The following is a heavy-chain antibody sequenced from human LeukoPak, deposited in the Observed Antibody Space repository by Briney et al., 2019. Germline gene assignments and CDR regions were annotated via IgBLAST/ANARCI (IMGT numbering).Heavy chain of an antibody. J-gene: IGHJ4*02. CDR1: GYTFTSYG. Sequence: ASVKVSCKASGYTFTSYGISWVRQAPGQGLEWMGWISAYNGNTNYAQKLQGRVTMTTDTSASTAYMELRSLRSDDTAVYYCARANPQSWQQLTLGYFDYWGQGTLVTVSS. V-gene: IGHV1-18*01. CDR3: ARANPQSWQQLTLGYFDY. D-gene: IGHD4-11*01. CDR2: ISAYNGNT.